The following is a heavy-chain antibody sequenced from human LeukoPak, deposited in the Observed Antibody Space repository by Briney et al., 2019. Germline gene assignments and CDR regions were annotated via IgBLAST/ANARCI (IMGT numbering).Heavy chain of an antibody. D-gene: IGHD1/OR15-1a*01. CDR1: GGSISSSSYY. CDR3: ARHRAHWDTYYFDY. J-gene: IGHJ4*02. V-gene: IGHV4-39*01. CDR2: IYYSGST. Sequence: PSETLSFTCTVSGGSISSSSYYWGWIRQPPGKGLEWSGCIYYSGSTYYHPSLTTRVTISVDTSKNQVALKLSSVTAADTAVYYCARHRAHWDTYYFDYWGQGTLVTVSS.